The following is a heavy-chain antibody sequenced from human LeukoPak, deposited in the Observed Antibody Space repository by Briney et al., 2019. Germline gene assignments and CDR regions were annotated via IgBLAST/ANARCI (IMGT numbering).Heavy chain of an antibody. CDR3: AREETYYYGSGSYSHFDY. D-gene: IGHD3-10*01. CDR1: GYTFTSYA. V-gene: IGHV1-3*01. CDR2: INAGNGNT. Sequence: ASVKVSCKASGYTFTSYAMHWVRQAPGQRLEWMGWINAGNGNTKYSQKFQGRVTITRDTSASTAYMELSSLRSEDTAVYYCAREETYYYGSGSYSHFDYWGQGTLVTVSS. J-gene: IGHJ4*02.